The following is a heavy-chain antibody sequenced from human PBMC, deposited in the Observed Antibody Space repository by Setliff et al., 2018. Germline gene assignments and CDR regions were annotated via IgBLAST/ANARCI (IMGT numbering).Heavy chain of an antibody. Sequence: ASVKVSCKASGYTFTSYGISWVRQAPGQGLEWMGWINPNSGGTNYAQKFQGWVTMTRDTSISTAYMELSRLRSDDTAVYYCARSPKLLLEPDYWGQGTLVTVSS. J-gene: IGHJ4*02. CDR3: ARSPKLLLEPDY. D-gene: IGHD2-2*01. CDR2: INPNSGGT. CDR1: GYTFTSYG. V-gene: IGHV1-2*04.